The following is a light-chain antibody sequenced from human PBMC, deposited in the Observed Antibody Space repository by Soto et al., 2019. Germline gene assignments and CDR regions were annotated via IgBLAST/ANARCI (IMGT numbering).Light chain of an antibody. Sequence: EIVLTQSPATLSLSPGERATLSCRASQSVSSYLAWYQQKPGQAPRPLIYDASNRATGIPARFSGSGSGTDFILPSNSLRPEDVAVYYCQQRSNWPPAFGGGTKVEIK. CDR2: DAS. J-gene: IGKJ4*01. CDR1: QSVSSY. CDR3: QQRSNWPPA. V-gene: IGKV3-11*01.